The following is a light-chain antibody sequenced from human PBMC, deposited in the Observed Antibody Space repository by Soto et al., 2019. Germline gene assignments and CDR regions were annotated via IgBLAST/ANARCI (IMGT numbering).Light chain of an antibody. CDR1: QSLVYSNGNAY. Sequence: DAVLTQSPLSLPVTLGQPAAISCRSSQSLVYSNGNAYLIWFQQRPGQSPRRLIYQVSTRDAGVPDRFSGSGSVLYFTRTISGGEAEDVGLYSSMQGTHWPWTFGQGTKVELK. J-gene: IGKJ1*01. V-gene: IGKV2-30*01. CDR3: MQGTHWPWT. CDR2: QVS.